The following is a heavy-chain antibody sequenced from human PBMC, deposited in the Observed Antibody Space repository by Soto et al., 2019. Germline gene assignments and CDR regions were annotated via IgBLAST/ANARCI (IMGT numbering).Heavy chain of an antibody. V-gene: IGHV3-30-3*01. CDR2: ISYDGSNK. J-gene: IGHJ4*02. Sequence: GGSLRLSCAASGFTFSSYAMHWVRQAPGKGLEWVAVISYDGSNKYYADSVKGRFTISRDNSKNTLYLQMNSLRAEGTAVYYCAREGIVVVPAASRVDYFDYWGQGTLVTVSS. CDR3: AREGIVVVPAASRVDYFDY. CDR1: GFTFSSYA. D-gene: IGHD2-2*01.